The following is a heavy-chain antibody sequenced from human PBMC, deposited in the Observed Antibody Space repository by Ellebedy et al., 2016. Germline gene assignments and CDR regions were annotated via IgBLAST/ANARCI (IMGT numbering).Heavy chain of an antibody. CDR2: VNPNSKNT. Sequence: ASVKVSCKASGYTFTEYDINWVRQATGQGLEWMGWVNPNSKNTGYAHKFQGRVNMTMNTSINTAYMELSSLRSEDSAVYYCARGAQYQLPSGDWYYYLDVWGKGTTFTVSS. V-gene: IGHV1-8*01. CDR1: GYTFTEYD. CDR3: ARGAQYQLPSGDWYYYLDV. D-gene: IGHD2-21*02. J-gene: IGHJ6*03.